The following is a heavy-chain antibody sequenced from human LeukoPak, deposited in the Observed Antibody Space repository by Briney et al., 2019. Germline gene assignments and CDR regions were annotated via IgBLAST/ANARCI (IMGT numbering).Heavy chain of an antibody. Sequence: GGSLRLSCAASGFTPSSYWMTWVRQAPGKGLEWVANIKHDGSEKYYVDSVKGRFTISRDNAKNSLYLQMNSLRAEDTAVYYCARGRGQDVWAKGPRSPSPQ. J-gene: IGHJ6*04. CDR3: ARGRGQDV. V-gene: IGHV3-7*01. CDR1: GFTPSSYW. CDR2: IKHDGSEK.